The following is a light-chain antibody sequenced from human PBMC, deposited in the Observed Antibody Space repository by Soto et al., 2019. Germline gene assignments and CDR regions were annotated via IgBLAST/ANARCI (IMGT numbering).Light chain of an antibody. CDR2: GAS. CDR1: QSVSSNY. Sequence: EIVLTQSPDTLSLSPGERATLSCRASQSVSSNYLAWYQQKLGQAPRLLIYGASSRATGIPDRFSGSGSGTDFTLNISRLEPEDFAVYYCQQYGSSLLTFGGGTKVEIK. J-gene: IGKJ4*01. V-gene: IGKV3-20*01. CDR3: QQYGSSLLT.